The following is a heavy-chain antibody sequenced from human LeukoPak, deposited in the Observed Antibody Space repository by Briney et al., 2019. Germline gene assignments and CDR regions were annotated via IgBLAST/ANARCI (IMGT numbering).Heavy chain of an antibody. CDR1: GYTFTTYA. CDR3: ARGHYDFWSGEGDYFDY. CDR2: INAGNGNT. V-gene: IGHV1-3*03. D-gene: IGHD3-3*01. J-gene: IGHJ4*02. Sequence: ASVKVSRKASGYTFTTYAMHWVRQAPGQRLEWMGWINAGNGNTKYSREFQGRVTITTGTSATTAYMELSSLRSEDMAVYYCARGHYDFWSGEGDYFDYWGQGTLVTVSS.